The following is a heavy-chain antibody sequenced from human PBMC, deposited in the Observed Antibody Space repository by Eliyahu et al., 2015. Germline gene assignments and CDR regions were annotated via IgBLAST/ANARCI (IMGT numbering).Heavy chain of an antibody. D-gene: IGHD6-19*01. J-gene: IGHJ4*02. CDR2: IYYGGST. CDR1: GASISSRGSY. V-gene: IGHV4-39*01. CDR3: ATSSSSDRFDY. Sequence: QLQLQESGPGLVKPSETLSLTCSVSGASISSRGSYWGCIRQPPGKGLEWIASIYYGGSTYYNPSLKSRLTMSVDTSKNQFSLMLTSVTAADTAVYYCATSSSSDRFDYWGQGTLVAVSS.